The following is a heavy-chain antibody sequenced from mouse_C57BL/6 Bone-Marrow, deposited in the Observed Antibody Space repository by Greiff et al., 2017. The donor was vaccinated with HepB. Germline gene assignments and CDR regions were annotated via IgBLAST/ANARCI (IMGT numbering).Heavy chain of an antibody. D-gene: IGHD3-2*02. V-gene: IGHV1-81*01. Sequence: QVQLQQSGAELARPGASVKLSCKASGYTFTSYGISWVKQRTGQGLEWIGEIYPRSGNTYYNEKFKGKATLTADKSSSTAYMELRSLTSEDSAGYFCARRKPTAQATGCYFGYWGQGTTLTVSS. CDR1: GYTFTSYG. CDR3: ARRKPTAQATGCYFGY. J-gene: IGHJ2*01. CDR2: IYPRSGNT.